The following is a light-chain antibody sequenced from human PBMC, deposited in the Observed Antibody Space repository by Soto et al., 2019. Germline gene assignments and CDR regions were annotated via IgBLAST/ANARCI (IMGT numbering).Light chain of an antibody. J-gene: IGLJ2*01. CDR2: RNN. Sequence: QSVLTQPPSASGTPGQRVTISCSGSSSNIETYYVYWYQQLPGMAPKLLIYRNNQRPSGVPGRFSGSKSGTSASLAISGLRSEDEADYYCAAWDGSLRGVLFGGGTKLTVL. V-gene: IGLV1-47*01. CDR1: SSNIETYY. CDR3: AAWDGSLRGVL.